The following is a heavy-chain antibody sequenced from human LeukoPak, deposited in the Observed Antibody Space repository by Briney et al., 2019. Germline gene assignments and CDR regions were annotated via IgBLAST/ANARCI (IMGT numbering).Heavy chain of an antibody. CDR1: GFTFSSYS. Sequence: PGGSLRPSCAASGFTFSSYSMNWVRQAPGKGLEWVSSISSSSSYIYYADSVKGRFTISRDNAKNSLYLQMNSLRAEDTAVYYCATATRATYGDYFGYWGQGTLVTVSS. J-gene: IGHJ4*02. CDR2: ISSSSSYI. V-gene: IGHV3-21*01. CDR3: ATATRATYGDYFGY. D-gene: IGHD4-17*01.